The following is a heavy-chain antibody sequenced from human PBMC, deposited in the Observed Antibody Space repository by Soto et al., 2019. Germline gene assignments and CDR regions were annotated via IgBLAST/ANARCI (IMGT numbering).Heavy chain of an antibody. Sequence: EVQLVESGGGLVQPGGSLRLSCAASGFTFSSYWMHWVRQAPGKGLVWVSSISTDASSTSYADPVKGRFTISRDNAKKKLYLQMNSVRAEDTAVYYCARLPNKSPQNWGQGTLVIVSP. CDR1: GFTFSSYW. CDR3: ARLPNKSPQN. J-gene: IGHJ1*01. CDR2: ISTDASST. V-gene: IGHV3-74*01.